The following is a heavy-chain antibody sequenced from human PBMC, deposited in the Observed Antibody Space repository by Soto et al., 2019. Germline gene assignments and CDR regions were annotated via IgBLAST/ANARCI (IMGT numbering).Heavy chain of an antibody. Sequence: QLVQSGGGLVPPGGSSRLSCVASGFAFDQYWMHWVRQAAGKGLEWVSRISDDGARIDYADFVKGRFTIARDNAKNTLFLQMRSLRGEDTAVYYCTRGPRPSSTGTVALWGRGALVTVSS. CDR2: ISDDGARI. J-gene: IGHJ5*02. D-gene: IGHD1-1*01. CDR3: TRGPRPSSTGTVAL. CDR1: GFAFDQYW. V-gene: IGHV3-74*01.